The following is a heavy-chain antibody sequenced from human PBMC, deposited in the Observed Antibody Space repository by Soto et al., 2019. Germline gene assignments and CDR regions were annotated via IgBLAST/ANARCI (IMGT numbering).Heavy chain of an antibody. D-gene: IGHD3-16*01. J-gene: IGHJ5*02. CDR2: ISYDGSNK. CDR3: ARAASGVDP. Sequence: GGSLRLSCAASGFTFSSYAMHWVRQAPGKGLEWVAVISYDGSNKYYADSVKGRFTISRDNSKNTLYLQMNSLRAEDTAVYYCARAASGVDPWGQGTLVTVSS. V-gene: IGHV3-30-3*01. CDR1: GFTFSSYA.